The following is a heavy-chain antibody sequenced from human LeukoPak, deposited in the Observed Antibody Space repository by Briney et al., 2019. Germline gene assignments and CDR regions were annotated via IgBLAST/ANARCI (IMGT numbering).Heavy chain of an antibody. J-gene: IGHJ3*02. CDR1: GFTFSTYS. CDR2: ISSSSSTI. CDR3: ARDSPPDI. Sequence: GGSLRLSCAASGFTFSTYSMNWVRQAPGKGLEWVSYISSSSSTIYNADSVKGRFAISRDNAKNSLYLQMNSLRAEDTAVYYCARDSPPDIWGQGTMVTVSS. V-gene: IGHV3-48*01.